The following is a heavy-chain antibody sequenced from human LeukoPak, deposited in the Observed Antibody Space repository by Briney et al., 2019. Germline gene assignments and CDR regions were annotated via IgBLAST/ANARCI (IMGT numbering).Heavy chain of an antibody. CDR3: ARKVPNGSSGYYYRGQFDP. D-gene: IGHD3-22*01. CDR1: GFTFSTYA. J-gene: IGHJ5*02. V-gene: IGHV3-23*01. CDR2: ISGSTGRT. Sequence: PGGSLRLSCAASGFTFSTYAMSWVRQAPGKGLEWVSAISGSTGRTYYADSVKGRFTISRDNSKNTLFLQMNSLRVEDTAVYYCARKVPNGSSGYYYRGQFDPWGQGTLVTVSS.